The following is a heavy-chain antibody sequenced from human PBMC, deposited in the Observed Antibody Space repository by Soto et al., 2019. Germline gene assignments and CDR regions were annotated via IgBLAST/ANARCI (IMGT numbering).Heavy chain of an antibody. Sequence: PSETLSLTCTVSGGSISSSTYYWGWIRQPPGKGLEWIGSIYYSGSTYYNPSLKSRVTISVDTSKNQFSLKLSSVTAADTAVYYCARLAYSNTWYVDYWGQGTLVTVSS. V-gene: IGHV4-39*01. J-gene: IGHJ4*02. D-gene: IGHD6-13*01. CDR2: IYYSGST. CDR3: ARLAYSNTWYVDY. CDR1: GGSISSSTYY.